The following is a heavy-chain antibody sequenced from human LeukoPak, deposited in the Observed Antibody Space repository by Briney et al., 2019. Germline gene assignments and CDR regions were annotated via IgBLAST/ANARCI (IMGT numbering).Heavy chain of an antibody. D-gene: IGHD4-17*01. CDR2: IYYSGST. CDR1: GGAINNYC. Sequence: SETLSLTCNVSGGAINNYCCSWTRQPQGKGLEWIGYIYYSGSTNYNPSLKSRVTISVDTSKNQFSLKLTSVTAADTAVYYCARGRGDYNYWGQGTLVTVSS. CDR3: ARGRGDYNY. V-gene: IGHV4-59*01. J-gene: IGHJ4*02.